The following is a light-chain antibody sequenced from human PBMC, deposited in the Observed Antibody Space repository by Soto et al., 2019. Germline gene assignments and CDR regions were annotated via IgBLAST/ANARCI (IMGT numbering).Light chain of an antibody. CDR2: DVS. J-gene: IGLJ1*01. CDR1: SGDVGYYNY. CDR3: SSYTSSSTPYV. V-gene: IGLV2-11*01. Sequence: QSALTQPRSVSGSPGQSVTISCTGTSGDVGYYNYVSWYQQLPGKAPKLMIFDVSKRPSGVPDRFSGSKSGNTASLTISGLQAEDQADYYCSSYTSSSTPYVFGTGTKVTVL.